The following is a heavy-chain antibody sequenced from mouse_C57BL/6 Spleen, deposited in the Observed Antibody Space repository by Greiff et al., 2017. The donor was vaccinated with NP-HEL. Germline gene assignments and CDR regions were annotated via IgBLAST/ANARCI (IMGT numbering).Heavy chain of an antibody. CDR2: ISGGGGNT. CDR1: GFTFSSYT. J-gene: IGHJ2*01. CDR3: ARNWVFDY. Sequence: EVQVVESGGGLVKPGGSLKLSCAASGFTFSSYTMSWVRQTPEKRLEWVATISGGGGNTYYPDSVKGRFTISRDNAKNTLYLQMSSLRSEDTALYYCARNWVFDYWGQGTTLTVSS. D-gene: IGHD4-1*01. V-gene: IGHV5-9*01.